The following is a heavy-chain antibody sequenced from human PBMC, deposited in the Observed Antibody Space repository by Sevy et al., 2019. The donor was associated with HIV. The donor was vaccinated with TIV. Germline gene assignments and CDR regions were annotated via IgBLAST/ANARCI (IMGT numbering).Heavy chain of an antibody. CDR1: GYTFTSYY. J-gene: IGHJ4*02. CDR3: ARDDKHYFDH. CDR2: INPDTGDT. V-gene: IGHV1-2*04. Sequence: ASVRVSCKASGYTFTSYYIHWVRQAPGQGLEWMGWINPDTGDTNYAQKVQDWVTMTRDTSISTAYMKLSRLRSDDTAVYYCARDDKHYFDHWGQGTLVTVSS.